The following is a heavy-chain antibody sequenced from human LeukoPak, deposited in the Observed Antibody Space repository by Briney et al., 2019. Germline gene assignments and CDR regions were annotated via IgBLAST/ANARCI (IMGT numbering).Heavy chain of an antibody. CDR2: ISYDGSNK. D-gene: IGHD2-2*01. J-gene: IGHJ3*02. Sequence: PGGSLRLSCAASGFTFSSYAMHWVRQAPGKGLEWVAVISYDGSNKYYADSVKGRFTISRDNSKNTLYLQMNSLRAEDTAVYYCATDCSSTSCPVGAFDIWGQGTMVTVSS. V-gene: IGHV3-30-3*01. CDR1: GFTFSSYA. CDR3: ATDCSSTSCPVGAFDI.